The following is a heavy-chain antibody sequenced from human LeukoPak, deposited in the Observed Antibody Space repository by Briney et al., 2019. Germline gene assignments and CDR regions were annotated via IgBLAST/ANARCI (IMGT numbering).Heavy chain of an antibody. Sequence: GGSLRLSCAASGFTFSNFGMHWVRQAPGKGLEWVAVISYDGSNKYYADSVKGRFTISRDNSKNTLYLQMNSLRAEDMAVYYCARQASFPSCCDVFNIWGQGTMVTVSS. CDR2: ISYDGSNK. CDR1: GFTFSNFG. D-gene: IGHD2-15*01. CDR3: ARQASFPSCCDVFNI. V-gene: IGHV3-30*03. J-gene: IGHJ3*02.